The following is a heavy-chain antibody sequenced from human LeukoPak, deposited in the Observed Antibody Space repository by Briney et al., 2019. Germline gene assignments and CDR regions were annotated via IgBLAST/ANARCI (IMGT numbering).Heavy chain of an antibody. D-gene: IGHD1-14*01. V-gene: IGHV3-7*02. CDR1: GFTLRDYW. CDR3: STDENQPHTLVFDF. Sequence: PGGSLRLSRAAPGFTLRDYWINWVRQAPGKGVGGVGNINEDGSEKNYVDSVKGRFTTSSHNARNSLSLQMNSLRSEHPAGYYFSTDENQPHTLVFDFWGQGALVTVSA. CDR2: INEDGSEK. J-gene: IGHJ4*02.